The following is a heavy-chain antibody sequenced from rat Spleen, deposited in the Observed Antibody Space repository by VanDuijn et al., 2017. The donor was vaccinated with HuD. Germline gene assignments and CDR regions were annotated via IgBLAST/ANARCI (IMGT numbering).Heavy chain of an antibody. V-gene: IGHV2-30*01. J-gene: IGHJ2*01. Sequence: QVQLMESGPGLVQPSQTLSLTCAVSGFSLTSYNVHWVRQPEGKGLEWMGVIWGDGNSNYNSALKSRLSISRDTSKNQVFLEMNSLQTDDTGTYYCTIHPRYWGQGVMVTVSS. CDR3: TIHPRY. CDR2: IWGDGNS. D-gene: IGHD3-1*01. CDR1: GFSLTSYN.